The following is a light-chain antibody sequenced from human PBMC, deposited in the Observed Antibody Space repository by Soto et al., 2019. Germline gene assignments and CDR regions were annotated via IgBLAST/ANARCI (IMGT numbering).Light chain of an antibody. CDR3: QQYYSNPDT. CDR2: WAS. CDR1: QSVLVTSSNKNY. Sequence: DIVMTQSPDSLAVSLGERATINCKSSQSVLVTSSNKNYLTWYQQKPGQPPKLLIYWASTRESGVPDRFSGSGSGTDFTLTISNLQAEDVAVYYCQQYYSNPDTFGQGTNLEIK. V-gene: IGKV4-1*01. J-gene: IGKJ2*01.